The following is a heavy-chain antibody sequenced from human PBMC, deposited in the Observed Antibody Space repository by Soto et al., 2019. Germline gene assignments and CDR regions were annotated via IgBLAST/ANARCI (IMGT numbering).Heavy chain of an antibody. CDR3: AGSTVTTPLDY. Sequence: QLQLQESGPGLVKPSETLSLTCTVSGGSISSSSYYWGWIRQPPGKGLEWIGSIYYSGSTYYNPSLKSRVTISVDTSKNQFSLKLSSVTAADTAVYYCAGSTVTTPLDYWGQGTLVTVSS. CDR1: GGSISSSSYY. D-gene: IGHD4-17*01. CDR2: IYYSGST. V-gene: IGHV4-39*01. J-gene: IGHJ4*02.